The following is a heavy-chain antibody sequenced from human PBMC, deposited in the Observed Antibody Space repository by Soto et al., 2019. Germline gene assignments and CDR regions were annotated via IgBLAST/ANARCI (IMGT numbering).Heavy chain of an antibody. J-gene: IGHJ4*02. V-gene: IGHV1-18*01. D-gene: IGHD6-13*01. CDR1: GYTFTSYG. Sequence: QVQLVQSGAEVKKPGASVKVSCKASGYTFTSYGISWVRQAPGQGLEWMGWISAYNGKTNYAQKPXGXXTMTTDTSTSTAYMELRSLRSDDTAVYYCARVIAAAADCDYWGQGTLVTVSS. CDR2: ISAYNGKT. CDR3: ARVIAAAADCDY.